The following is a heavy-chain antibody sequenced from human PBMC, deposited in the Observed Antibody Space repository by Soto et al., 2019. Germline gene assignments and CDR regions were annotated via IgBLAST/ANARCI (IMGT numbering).Heavy chain of an antibody. Sequence: PGGSLRLSCAASGFTFSSYSMNWVRQAPGKGLEWVSSISSSSSYIYYADSVKGRFTISRDNAKNSLYLQMNSLRAEDTAVYYCARVNPLSIAVAGVNYYYYYMDVWGKGTKVTVSS. CDR2: ISSSSSYI. CDR3: ARVNPLSIAVAGVNYYYYYMDV. V-gene: IGHV3-21*01. CDR1: GFTFSSYS. D-gene: IGHD6-19*01. J-gene: IGHJ6*03.